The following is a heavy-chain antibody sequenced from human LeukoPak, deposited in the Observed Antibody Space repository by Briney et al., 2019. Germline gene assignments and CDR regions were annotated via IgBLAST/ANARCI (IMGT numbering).Heavy chain of an antibody. J-gene: IGHJ4*02. CDR3: ARDYGGWYYFDY. CDR2: IYYSGST. D-gene: IGHD6-19*01. V-gene: IGHV4-39*07. CDR1: GGSISSSSYY. Sequence: PSETLSLTCTVSGGSISSSSYYWGWIRQPPGKGLEWIGSIYYSGSTYYNPSLKSRVTMSVDTSKNQFSLQLSSVTAADTALYYCARDYGGWYYFDYWGQGTLVTASS.